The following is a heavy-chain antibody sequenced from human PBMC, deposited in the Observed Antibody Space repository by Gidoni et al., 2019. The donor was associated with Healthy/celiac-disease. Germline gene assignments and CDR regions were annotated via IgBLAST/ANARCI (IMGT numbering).Heavy chain of an antibody. CDR3: ATQGNLKGAAAVGNAFDI. CDR1: GYTLTELS. J-gene: IGHJ3*02. D-gene: IGHD6-13*01. CDR2: FDPEDGET. Sequence: QVQLVQSGAEVKKPGASVKVSCKVSGYTLTELSMHWVRQAPGKGLEWMGGFDPEDGETIYAQKFQGRVTMTEDTSTDTAYMELSSLRSEDTAVYYCATQGNLKGAAAVGNAFDIWGQGTMVTVSS. V-gene: IGHV1-24*01.